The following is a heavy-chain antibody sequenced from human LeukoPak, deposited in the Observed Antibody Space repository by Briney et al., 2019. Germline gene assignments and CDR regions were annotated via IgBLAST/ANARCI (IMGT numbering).Heavy chain of an antibody. J-gene: IGHJ4*02. Sequence: RGSLRPSCAASGFTFSSYSMNWVRQAPGKGLEWVSYISSSSSTIYYADSVKGRFTISRDNAKNSLYLQMNSLRAEDTAVYYCARGLLFDYWGQGTLVTVSS. CDR3: ARGLLFDY. V-gene: IGHV3-48*04. CDR1: GFTFSSYS. CDR2: ISSSSSTI. D-gene: IGHD2-21*02.